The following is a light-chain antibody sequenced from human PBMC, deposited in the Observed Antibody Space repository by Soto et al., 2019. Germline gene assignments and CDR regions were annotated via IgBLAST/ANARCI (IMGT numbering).Light chain of an antibody. CDR2: GAS. V-gene: IGKV3-15*01. CDR3: QQYNNWPKT. Sequence: DTVLTQSPDTLSXSXGXXXTXXXRASQSLSSNLAWYQQKPGQAPRLLILGASDRVTGIPARFSGSGSGTEFTLTISSLQSEDFAVYCCQQYNNWPKTFGQGTKVDI. CDR1: QSLSSN. J-gene: IGKJ1*01.